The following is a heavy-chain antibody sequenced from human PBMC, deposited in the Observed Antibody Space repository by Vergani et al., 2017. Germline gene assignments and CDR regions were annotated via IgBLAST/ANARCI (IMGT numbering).Heavy chain of an antibody. CDR1: GGSISRGGYY. D-gene: IGHD3-10*01. CDR3: ARDRGSGSSAIDI. V-gene: IGHV4-31*03. J-gene: IGHJ3*02. Sequence: QVQLQESGPGLVKPSQTLSLTCTVSGGSISRGGYYWSWIRQHTGKGLEWIGYIYYSGSTSYNPSLKSRVTISVDTSKNQFSLKLSSVTAADTAVYYCARDRGSGSSAIDIWGQGTIVSVSS. CDR2: IYYSGST.